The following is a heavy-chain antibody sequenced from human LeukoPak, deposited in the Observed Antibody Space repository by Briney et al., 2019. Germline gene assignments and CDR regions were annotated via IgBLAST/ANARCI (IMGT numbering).Heavy chain of an antibody. Sequence: GGSLRLSCAASGFTFSSYEMNWVRQAPGKGLEWVSYISSSGSTIYYADSVKGRFTISRDNAKNSLYLQMNSLRAEDTAVYYCAKEGKTRNWNYFQAKPVYWGQGTLVTVSS. D-gene: IGHD1-7*01. CDR2: ISSSGSTI. J-gene: IGHJ4*02. CDR1: GFTFSSYE. V-gene: IGHV3-48*03. CDR3: AKEGKTRNWNYFQAKPVY.